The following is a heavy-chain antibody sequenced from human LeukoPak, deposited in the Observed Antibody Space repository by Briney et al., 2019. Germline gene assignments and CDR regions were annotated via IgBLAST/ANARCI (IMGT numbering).Heavy chain of an antibody. D-gene: IGHD3-22*01. CDR1: GFTFSSYA. Sequence: PGRSLRLSCAASGFTFSSYAMHWVRQAPGKGLERVAVISYDGSNKYDADSVKGRFTISRDNSKNTLYLQMNSLRAEDTAVYYCARDPDLYSSSPKYDYWGQGTLVTASS. CDR2: ISYDGSNK. V-gene: IGHV3-30*04. J-gene: IGHJ4*02. CDR3: ARDPDLYSSSPKYDY.